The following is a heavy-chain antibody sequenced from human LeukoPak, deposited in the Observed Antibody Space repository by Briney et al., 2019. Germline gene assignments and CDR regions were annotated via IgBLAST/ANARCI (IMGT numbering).Heavy chain of an antibody. Sequence: ASVKVSCKASGGTFSSYATSWVRQAPGQGLEWMGGIIPIFGTANYAQKFQGRVTITTDESTSTAYMELSSLRSEDTAVYYCARDVGVDFGVVVYNWFDPWGQGTLVTVSS. CDR1: GGTFSSYA. D-gene: IGHD3-3*01. V-gene: IGHV1-69*05. J-gene: IGHJ5*02. CDR3: ARDVGVDFGVVVYNWFDP. CDR2: IIPIFGTA.